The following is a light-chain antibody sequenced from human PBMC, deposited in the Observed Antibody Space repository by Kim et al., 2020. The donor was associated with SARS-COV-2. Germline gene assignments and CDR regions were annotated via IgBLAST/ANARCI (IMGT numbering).Light chain of an antibody. V-gene: IGLV4-69*01. Sequence: SLKLPCTLSSGHSSDAIAWHQQHAGKGLRYLMKLNSDGSHCKGVGTPDRFSGSSSGTERYPTISSLQSEDEADYYCQTWGTGIQVVGGGTQLTVL. J-gene: IGLJ3*02. CDR2: LNSDGSH. CDR1: SGHSSDA. CDR3: QTWGTGIQV.